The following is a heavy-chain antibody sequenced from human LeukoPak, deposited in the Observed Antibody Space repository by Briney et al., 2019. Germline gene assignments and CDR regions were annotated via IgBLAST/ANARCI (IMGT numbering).Heavy chain of an antibody. V-gene: IGHV3-21*01. Sequence: GGSLRLSCAASGFTFGSYSMNWVRQAPGKGLEWVSSISSSSSYIYYADSVKGRFTISRDNAKNSLYLQMNSLRAEDTAVYYCARVREGFSFYYGMDVWGQGTTVTVSS. CDR1: GFTFGSYS. CDR3: ARVREGFSFYYGMDV. D-gene: IGHD3-16*02. CDR2: ISSSSSYI. J-gene: IGHJ6*02.